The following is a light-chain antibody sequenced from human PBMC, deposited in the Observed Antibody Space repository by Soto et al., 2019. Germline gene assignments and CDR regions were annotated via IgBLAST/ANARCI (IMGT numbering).Light chain of an antibody. CDR3: QQRSNWPRT. J-gene: IGKJ5*01. Sequence: EIVLTQSPGTLSLSAGERVTLSCRASQSVSSYLAWYQQKPGQAPRLLIYDASNRATGIPARFSGSGSGTDFTLTISSLEPEDFAVYYCQQRSNWPRTFGQGTRLEIK. CDR2: DAS. V-gene: IGKV3-11*01. CDR1: QSVSSY.